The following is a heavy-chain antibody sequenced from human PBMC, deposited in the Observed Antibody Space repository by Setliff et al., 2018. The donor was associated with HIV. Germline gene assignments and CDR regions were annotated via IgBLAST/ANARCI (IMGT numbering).Heavy chain of an antibody. D-gene: IGHD5-18*01. Sequence: PSETLSLTCTVSGDSTSGSSSYWGGIRQPPGKGLEWIGSIYYSGSTYYNPSLKSRVTISVDTSKNQFSLKLNSVTAEDTAVYYCARTRGYTYGYIDSWAQGTLVTVSS. CDR3: ARTRGYTYGYIDS. CDR2: IYYSGST. V-gene: IGHV4-39*01. J-gene: IGHJ4*02. CDR1: GDSTSGSSSY.